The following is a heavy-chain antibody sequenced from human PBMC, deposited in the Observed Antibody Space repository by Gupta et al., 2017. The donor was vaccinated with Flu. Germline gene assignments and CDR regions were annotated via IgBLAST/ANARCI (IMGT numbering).Heavy chain of an antibody. D-gene: IGHD4-17*01. J-gene: IGHJ4*02. CDR3: ATVTSGC. V-gene: IGHV3-74*03. CDR2: INPDGSST. Sequence: EMQLWGSGGGLVRPGGALRLSCAAPGSPFGTSYLTWVRQAPGKGLVWVSRINPDGSSTTYAESVKGRFTISRDNAKNTLYLQMNSLGDDDTAVYYCATVTSGCWGQGTLVTVSS. CDR1: GSPFGTSY.